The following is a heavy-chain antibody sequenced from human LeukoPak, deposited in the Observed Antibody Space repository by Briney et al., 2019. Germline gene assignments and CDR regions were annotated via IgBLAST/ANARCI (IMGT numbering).Heavy chain of an antibody. J-gene: IGHJ4*02. V-gene: IGHV3-74*01. Sequence: GGSLRLSCAASGFSFRSSDMHWGRQAPGQGLEWAGRINSDGSNTDYADSVKGRMTISRDNAINTLFLQMNSLRDEDTAVYYCARVQYGGYDSIRDYWGQGTLVSVPS. CDR1: GFSFRSSD. CDR2: INSDGSNT. D-gene: IGHD5-12*01. CDR3: ARVQYGGYDSIRDY.